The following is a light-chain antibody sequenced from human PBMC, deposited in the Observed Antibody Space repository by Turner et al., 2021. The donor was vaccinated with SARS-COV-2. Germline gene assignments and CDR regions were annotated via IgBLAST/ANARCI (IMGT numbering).Light chain of an antibody. CDR1: ENIGTI. V-gene: IGKV6-21*01. CDR3: HHSSRLPHT. J-gene: IGKJ2*01. CDR2: YAS. Sequence: ELVLTQSPDFLSVTPKEKVTITCRANENIGTILHWYQQRPHQSPKLLIKYASQSFSGVPSRFSGSGSGTYFTLTINSLETEDVATYYCHHSSRLPHTFGQGTKLEIK.